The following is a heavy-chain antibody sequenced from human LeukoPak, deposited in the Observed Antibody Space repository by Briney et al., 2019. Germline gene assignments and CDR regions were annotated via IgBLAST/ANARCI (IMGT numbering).Heavy chain of an antibody. J-gene: IGHJ5*02. CDR3: ALVYASSWFDP. Sequence: SQTLSLTCTVSGGSISSSSYYWGWIRQPPGKGLEWIGSIYYSRSTYYNPSLKSRVTISVDTSKNQFSLKLSSVTAADTAVYYCALVYASSWFDPWGQGILVIVSS. D-gene: IGHD2-8*01. CDR1: GGSISSSSYY. CDR2: IYYSRST. V-gene: IGHV4-39*01.